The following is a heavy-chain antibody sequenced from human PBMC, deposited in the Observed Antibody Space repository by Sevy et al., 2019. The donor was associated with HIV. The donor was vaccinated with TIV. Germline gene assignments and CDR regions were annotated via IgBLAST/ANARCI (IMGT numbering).Heavy chain of an antibody. D-gene: IGHD3-16*01. V-gene: IGHV3-23*01. CDR1: GFTFSSYA. Sequence: GGSLRLSCAASGFTFSSYAMSWVRQAPGKGLEWFSAIIGSGGSTYYADSVKGRFTISRDNSKNKLYLQMNSLRAEDTAVYYCAKDGFKPSVGDENYYYYYMDVWGKGTTVTVSS. CDR2: IIGSGGST. J-gene: IGHJ6*03. CDR3: AKDGFKPSVGDENYYYYYMDV.